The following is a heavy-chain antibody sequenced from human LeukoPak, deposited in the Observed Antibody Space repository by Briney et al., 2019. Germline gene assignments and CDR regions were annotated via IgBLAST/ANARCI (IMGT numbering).Heavy chain of an antibody. D-gene: IGHD6-13*01. CDR2: INSDGTGT. CDR1: GFTFRTYW. CDR3: ARDDLSWYSGIDY. V-gene: IGHV3-74*03. J-gene: IGHJ4*02. Sequence: PGDSLRLSCEVSGFTFRTYWMHWVRQAPGKGLVWVSYINSDGTGTMYADSVKGRFTVSRDNAKNTLYPQMNSLRAEDTAVYYCARDDLSWYSGIDYWGQGVLVTVSS.